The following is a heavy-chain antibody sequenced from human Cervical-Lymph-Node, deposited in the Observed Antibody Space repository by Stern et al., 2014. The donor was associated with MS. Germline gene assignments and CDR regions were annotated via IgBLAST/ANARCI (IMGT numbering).Heavy chain of an antibody. CDR1: GFPFSSHG. V-gene: IGHV3-33*01. CDR3: TRRSSDHSCFADFDY. CDR2: IWYEGTSR. Sequence: QVQLVESGGGVVQPGRSLRLSCAASGFPFSSHGMHWVRQAPGKGLEWVAVIWYEGTSRYYADSVKGRFTISRDNSKNTLYLQMNGLRTEDTAIYYCTRRSSDHSCFADFDYWGLGTLVTVSS. J-gene: IGHJ4*02. D-gene: IGHD1-26*01.